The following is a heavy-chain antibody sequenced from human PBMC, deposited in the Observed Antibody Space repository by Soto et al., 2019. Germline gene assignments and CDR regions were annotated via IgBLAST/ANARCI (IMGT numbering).Heavy chain of an antibody. J-gene: IGHJ4*02. CDR3: ARAQDSGFLVS. V-gene: IGHV4-30-4*01. CDR2: IYYSGST. D-gene: IGHD3-10*01. CDR1: GGSISSGDYY. Sequence: PSETLSLTCTVSGGSISSGDYYWSWIRQPPGKGLEWIGYIYYSGSTYYNPSLKSRVTISVDTSKNQFSLKLSSVTAADTAVYYCARAQDSGFLVSWGQGNLVTVSS.